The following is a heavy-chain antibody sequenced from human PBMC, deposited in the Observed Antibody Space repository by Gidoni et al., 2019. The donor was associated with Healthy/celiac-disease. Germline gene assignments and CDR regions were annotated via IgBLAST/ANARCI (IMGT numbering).Heavy chain of an antibody. Sequence: QLQLQESGPGLVKPSETLSLTCTVSVGSISSSSYYWGWIRQPPGKGLGWIGSIYYSGSTYYNPSLKSRVTISVDTSKNQFSLKLSSVTAADTAVYYCARLRFRTRVATIKGLPDYWGQGTLVTVSS. CDR1: VGSISSSSYY. J-gene: IGHJ4*02. CDR3: ARLRFRTRVATIKGLPDY. CDR2: IYYSGST. V-gene: IGHV4-39*01. D-gene: IGHD5-12*01.